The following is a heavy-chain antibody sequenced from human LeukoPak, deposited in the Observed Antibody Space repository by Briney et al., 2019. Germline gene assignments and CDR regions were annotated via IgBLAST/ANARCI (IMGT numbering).Heavy chain of an antibody. D-gene: IGHD3-9*01. Sequence: SETLSLTCTVSGVSISSSSYYWGWIRQPPGKGLEWIGCIYYSGSTYYNPPLKSRVTISVDTSKNQFSLKLSSVTAADTAVYYCARGRDYDTTTYWGDYYRDVWGKGTTVTVSS. CDR3: ARGRDYDTTTYWGDYYRDV. CDR2: IYYSGST. V-gene: IGHV4-39*07. J-gene: IGHJ6*03. CDR1: GVSISSSSYY.